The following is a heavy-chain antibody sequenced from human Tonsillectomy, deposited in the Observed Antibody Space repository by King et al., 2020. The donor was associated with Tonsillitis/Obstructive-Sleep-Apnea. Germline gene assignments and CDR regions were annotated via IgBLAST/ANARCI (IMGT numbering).Heavy chain of an antibody. CDR3: TRGYGSWYNWFDP. Sequence: VQLVESGGGLVQPGRSLRLSCTASGFTFGDYAMSWVRQAPGKGLEWGGCIRSKAYGGTTEYAASVKGRFTISRDDSKSIAYLQMNSLKTEDTAVYYCTRGYGSWYNWFDPWGQGTLVTVSS. CDR2: IRSKAYGGTT. D-gene: IGHD6-13*01. V-gene: IGHV3-49*04. J-gene: IGHJ5*02. CDR1: GFTFGDYA.